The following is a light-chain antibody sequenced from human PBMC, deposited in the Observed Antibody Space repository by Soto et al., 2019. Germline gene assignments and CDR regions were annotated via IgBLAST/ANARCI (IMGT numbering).Light chain of an antibody. Sequence: QSVLTQPTSASGTPGQRVTISCSGSSSNIGSNTVNWYQQLPGTAPKLLIYSNNQRPSGVPDRFSGSKSGTSASLAISGLQSEDEADYYCAAWDDSPHVVFGGGTKLTVL. J-gene: IGLJ2*01. CDR3: AAWDDSPHVV. CDR2: SNN. V-gene: IGLV1-44*01. CDR1: SSNIGSNT.